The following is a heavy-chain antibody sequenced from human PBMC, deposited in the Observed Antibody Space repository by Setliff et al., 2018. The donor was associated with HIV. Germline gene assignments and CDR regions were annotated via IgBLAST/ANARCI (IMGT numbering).Heavy chain of an antibody. CDR3: TTAVAQNWYGSGNENY. J-gene: IGHJ4*02. Sequence: LRLSCAASGFTFSNAWMSWVRQAPGKGLEWVGRIKSKTDGGTTDYAAPVKGRFTISRDDSKNTLYLQMNSLITEDTALYYCTTAVAQNWYGSGNENYWGQGTLVTVSS. CDR2: IKSKTDGGTT. V-gene: IGHV3-15*01. CDR1: GFTFSNAW. D-gene: IGHD3-10*01.